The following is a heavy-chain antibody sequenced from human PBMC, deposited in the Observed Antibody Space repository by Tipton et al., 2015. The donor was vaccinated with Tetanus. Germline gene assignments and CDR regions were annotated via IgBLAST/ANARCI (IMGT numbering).Heavy chain of an antibody. CDR3: ARETSSSWYPRKYNWFDP. CDR2: ISAYNGNT. CDR1: GYTFTSYG. V-gene: IGHV1-18*04. Sequence: QVQLVQSGAEVKKPGASVKVSCKASGYTFTSYGISWVRQAPGQGLEWMGWISAYNGNTHYAQKLQGRVTMTPDTSTSPASMELRSLRSDDTAVYYCARETSSSWYPRKYNWFDPWGQGTLVTVSS. J-gene: IGHJ5*02. D-gene: IGHD6-13*01.